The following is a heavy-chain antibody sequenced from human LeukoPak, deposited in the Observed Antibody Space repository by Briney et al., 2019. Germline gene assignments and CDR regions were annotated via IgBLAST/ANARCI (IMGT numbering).Heavy chain of an antibody. CDR1: GGSISSYY. Sequence: SETLSLTCTVSGGSISSYYWSWIRQPPGKGLEWIGYIYYSGSTNYNPSLKSRVTISVDTSKNQFSLKLSSVTAADTAVYYCARVLLEYSSSSLSHRFDPWGQGTLVTVSS. CDR2: IYYSGST. J-gene: IGHJ5*02. CDR3: ARVLLEYSSSSLSHRFDP. V-gene: IGHV4-59*01. D-gene: IGHD6-6*01.